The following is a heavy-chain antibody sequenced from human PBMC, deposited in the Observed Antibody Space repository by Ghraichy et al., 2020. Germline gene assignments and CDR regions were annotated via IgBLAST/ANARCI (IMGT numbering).Heavy chain of an antibody. V-gene: IGHV4-30-2*01. CDR3: ARVGREKTSDTYYYYYYMDV. D-gene: IGHD3-10*01. J-gene: IGHJ6*03. CDR2: IYHSGST. CDR1: GGSISSGGYS. Sequence: SETLSLTCAVSGGSISSGGYSWSWIRQPPGKGLEWIGYIYHSGSTYYNPSLKSRVTISVDRSKNQFSLKLSSVTAADTAVYYCARVGREKTSDTYYYYYYMDVWGKGTTVTVSS.